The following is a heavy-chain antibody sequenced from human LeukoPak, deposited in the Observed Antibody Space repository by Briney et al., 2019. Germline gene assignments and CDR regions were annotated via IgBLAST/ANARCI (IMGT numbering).Heavy chain of an antibody. Sequence: PGGSLRLSCTASGFTFGDYAMSWVRQAPGKGLEWVGFIRNLAYGGTPEYAASVKGRFTISRDKYKSIAYLQMNSLKTEDTGIYYCTSDTGSYLAYYGLDVWGQGTTVTASS. CDR1: GFTFGDYA. CDR3: TSDTGSYLAYYGLDV. CDR2: IRNLAYGGTP. J-gene: IGHJ6*02. D-gene: IGHD1-26*01. V-gene: IGHV3-49*04.